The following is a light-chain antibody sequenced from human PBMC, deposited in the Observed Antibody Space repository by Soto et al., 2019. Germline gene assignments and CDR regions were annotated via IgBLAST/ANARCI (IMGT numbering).Light chain of an antibody. V-gene: IGKV3-11*01. Sequence: EIVVTQSPATLSLSPGERATLSCRTSQSVSSYFAWYQQKPGRAPRLLIYDASSRATGIPARFIGSGSGTDFTLTISSLEPEDFAVSYCQQRSNWPITFGQGTRLEIK. CDR3: QQRSNWPIT. CDR2: DAS. CDR1: QSVSSY. J-gene: IGKJ5*01.